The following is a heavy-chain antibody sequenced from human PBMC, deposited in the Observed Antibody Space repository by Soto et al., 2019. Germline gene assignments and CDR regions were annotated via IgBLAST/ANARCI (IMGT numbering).Heavy chain of an antibody. V-gene: IGHV3-21*01. CDR2: ISSSSSSYI. CDR1: GFTFSSYS. Sequence: GGSLRLSCAASGFTFSSYSMNWVRQAPGKGLEWVSSISSSSSSYIYYADSVKGRFTISRDNAKNSLYLQMNSLRAEDTAVYYGSRSEKFCTSCYYYWGRGTLVPVSS. J-gene: IGHJ4*02. D-gene: IGHD2-2*01. CDR3: SRSEKFCTSCYYY.